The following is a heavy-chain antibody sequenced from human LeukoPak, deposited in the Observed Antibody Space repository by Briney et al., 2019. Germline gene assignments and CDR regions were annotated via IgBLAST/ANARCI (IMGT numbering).Heavy chain of an antibody. CDR3: ARGPTMKMDV. V-gene: IGHV3-21*01. CDR2: ISSSSSYR. Sequence: PGGSLRLSCAASGFTFSSYSMNWVRQAPGKGLEWVSSISSSSSYRYYGDSVKGRFTISRDNAKNSLYLQMNSLRAEDTAVYYCARGPTMKMDVWGKGTTVTVSS. CDR1: GFTFSSYS. D-gene: IGHD3-22*01. J-gene: IGHJ6*04.